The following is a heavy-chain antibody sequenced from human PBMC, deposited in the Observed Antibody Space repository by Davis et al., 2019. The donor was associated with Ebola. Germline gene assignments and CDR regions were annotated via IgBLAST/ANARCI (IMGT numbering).Heavy chain of an antibody. Sequence: KFQGRVTITRDTSASTAYMEVSSLRSEDTAVYYCVRAYYYGSGSYLDYWGQGTLVTVSS. V-gene: IGHV1-3*01. J-gene: IGHJ4*02. D-gene: IGHD3-10*01. CDR3: VRAYYYGSGSYLDY.